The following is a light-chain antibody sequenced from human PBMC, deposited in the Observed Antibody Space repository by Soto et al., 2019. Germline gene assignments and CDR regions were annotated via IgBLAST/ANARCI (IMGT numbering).Light chain of an antibody. CDR2: GAS. CDR1: QSVSSN. CDR3: QQYDSSSVT. J-gene: IGKJ5*01. V-gene: IGKV3D-15*01. Sequence: EIVMTQSPATLSVSPGERATLSCRASQSVSSNLAWYQQKPGQAPRLLIFGASTRATGIPDRFSGSGSGRDFTLTIDRLEPEDFAVYYCQQYDSSSVTFGQGTRLEIK.